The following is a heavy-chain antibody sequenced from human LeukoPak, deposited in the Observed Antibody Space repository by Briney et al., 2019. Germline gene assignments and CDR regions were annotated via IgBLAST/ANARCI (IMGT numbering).Heavy chain of an antibody. Sequence: SETLSLTCTVSGGSISSSSYYWGWIRQPPGKGLEWIGRIYTSGSTNYNPSLKSRVTISVDTSKNQFSLKLSSVTAADTAVYYCARDLDGDYDGYFDHWGQGTLVTVSS. CDR2: IYTSGST. D-gene: IGHD4-17*01. J-gene: IGHJ4*02. CDR1: GGSISSSSYY. V-gene: IGHV4-61*02. CDR3: ARDLDGDYDGYFDH.